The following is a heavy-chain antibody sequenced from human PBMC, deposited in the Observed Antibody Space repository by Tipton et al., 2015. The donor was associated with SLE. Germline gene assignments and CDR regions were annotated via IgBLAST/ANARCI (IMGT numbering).Heavy chain of an antibody. CDR1: GYTFTVYY. J-gene: IGHJ4*02. CDR2: INPNSGGT. CDR3: AREGSCSGGICSSPDY. Sequence: VQLVQSGTEVKKPGASVKVSCKTSGYTFTVYYMHWVRQAPGQGLEWMGWINPNSGGTTYPQKFQGRVTMTRDTSISTAYMELTSLRSDDTAVYYCAREGSCSGGICSSPDYWGQGTLVTVSS. V-gene: IGHV1-2*02. D-gene: IGHD2-15*01.